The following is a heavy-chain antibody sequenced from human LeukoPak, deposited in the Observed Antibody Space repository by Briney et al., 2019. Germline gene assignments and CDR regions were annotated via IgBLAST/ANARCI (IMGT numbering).Heavy chain of an antibody. CDR2: ISAYNGNT. D-gene: IGHD3-22*01. CDR3: ARDVPVPDLDDSSGYYY. J-gene: IGHJ4*02. Sequence: ASVKVSCKASGYTFTSYGISWVRQAPGQGLEWMGWISAYNGNTNYAQKLQGRVTMTTDTSTSTAYMELRSLRSDDTAVYYCARDVPVPDLDDSSGYYYWGQGTLVTVSS. CDR1: GYTFTSYG. V-gene: IGHV1-18*01.